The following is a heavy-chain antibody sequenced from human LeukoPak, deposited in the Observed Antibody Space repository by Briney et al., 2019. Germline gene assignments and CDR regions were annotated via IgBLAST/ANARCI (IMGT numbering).Heavy chain of an antibody. CDR3: ARPPRKVGATSAGWFDP. J-gene: IGHJ5*02. V-gene: IGHV4-34*01. D-gene: IGHD1-26*01. Sequence: SETLSLTCAVYGGSFSGYYWSWIRQPPGKGLEWIGEINHSGSTNYNPSPKSRVTISVDTSKNQFSLKLSSVTAADTAVYYCARPPRKVGATSAGWFDPWGQGTLVTVSS. CDR2: INHSGST. CDR1: GGSFSGYY.